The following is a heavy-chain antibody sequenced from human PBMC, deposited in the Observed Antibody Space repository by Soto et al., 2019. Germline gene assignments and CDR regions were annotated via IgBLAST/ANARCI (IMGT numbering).Heavy chain of an antibody. J-gene: IGHJ4*02. Sequence: SETLSLTCTVSGGSISSYYWSWIRQPPGKGLEWIGYIYYNPSLKSRVTISVDTSKNQFSLKLSSVTAADTAVYYCARQWGNYVCDYWGQGTLVTV. CDR2: IYY. D-gene: IGHD3-16*01. CDR1: GGSISSYY. V-gene: IGHV4-59*08. CDR3: ARQWGNYVCDY.